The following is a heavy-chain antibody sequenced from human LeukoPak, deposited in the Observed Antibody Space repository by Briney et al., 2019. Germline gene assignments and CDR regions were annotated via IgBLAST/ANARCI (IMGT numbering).Heavy chain of an antibody. V-gene: IGHV4-59*01. CDR1: GGPISGYY. J-gene: IGHJ5*02. D-gene: IGHD7-27*01. Sequence: PSETLSLTCSVSGGPISGYYWNWIRQPPGKGLEWIGSIYYSGRTSFNASLKTRVTMSVDTSKNQFSLKLTSVTAADTAVYFCARDSAGDYWLDPWGQGTLVTVSS. CDR2: IYYSGRT. CDR3: ARDSAGDYWLDP.